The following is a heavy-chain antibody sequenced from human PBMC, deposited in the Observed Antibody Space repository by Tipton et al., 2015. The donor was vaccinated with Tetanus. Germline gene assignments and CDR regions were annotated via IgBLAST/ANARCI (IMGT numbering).Heavy chain of an antibody. CDR2: IYYSGST. V-gene: IGHV4-59*01. D-gene: IGHD4-17*01. CDR1: GGSISSYY. CDR3: ARALYGDHDWYFDL. Sequence: TLSLTCTVSGGSISSYYWSWIRQPAGKGLEWIGYIYYSGSTNYNPSLKSRVTISVDTSKNQFSLKLSSVTAADTAVYYCARALYGDHDWYFDLWGRGTLVTVSS. J-gene: IGHJ2*01.